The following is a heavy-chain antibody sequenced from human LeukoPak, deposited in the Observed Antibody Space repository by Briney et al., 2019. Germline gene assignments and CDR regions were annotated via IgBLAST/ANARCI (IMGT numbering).Heavy chain of an antibody. Sequence: SETLSLTCAASGYSISSGYYWGWIRQPPGKGLEWIGSIYRSGSTYYNPSLKSRVTISVDTSKNQFSLKLSSVTAADTAVYYCARDKRVAAPYYFDYWGQGTLVTVSS. CDR3: ARDKRVAAPYYFDY. D-gene: IGHD6-25*01. J-gene: IGHJ4*02. CDR1: GYSISSGYY. V-gene: IGHV4-38-2*02. CDR2: IYRSGST.